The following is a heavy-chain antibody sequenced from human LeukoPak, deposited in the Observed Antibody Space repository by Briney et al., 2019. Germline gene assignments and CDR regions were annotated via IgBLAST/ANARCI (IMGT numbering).Heavy chain of an antibody. D-gene: IGHD3-10*01. J-gene: IGHJ4*02. CDR3: ARTAQDFYDSGSPGY. Sequence: GESLRISCKGSGYTFTSYWISWVRQMPGKGLEWMGMIDPTDSYTNYSPSFQGHVTISADKSISTAYLQWSSLKTSDTAMHYCARTAQDFYDSGSPGYWGQGTLVTVSS. CDR1: GYTFTSYW. V-gene: IGHV5-10-1*01. CDR2: IDPTDSYT.